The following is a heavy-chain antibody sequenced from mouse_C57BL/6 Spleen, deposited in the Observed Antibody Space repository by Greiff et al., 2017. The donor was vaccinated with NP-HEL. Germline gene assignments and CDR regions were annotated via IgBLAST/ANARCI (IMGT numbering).Heavy chain of an antibody. D-gene: IGHD4-1*01. CDR2: IDPSDSET. V-gene: IGHV1-52*01. Sequence: QVQLQQPGAELVRPGSSVKLSCKASGYTFTSYWMHWVKQRPIQGLEWIGNIDPSDSETHYNQKFKDKATLTVDKSSSTAYMQLSSLSSEDSAVYYCARRGSGTYYFDVWGTGTTGTVSS. CDR3: ARRGSGTYYFDV. CDR1: GYTFTSYW. J-gene: IGHJ1*03.